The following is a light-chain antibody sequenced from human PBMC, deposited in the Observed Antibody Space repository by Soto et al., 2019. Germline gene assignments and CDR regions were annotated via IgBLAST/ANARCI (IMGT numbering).Light chain of an antibody. V-gene: IGKV3-20*01. CDR2: GGS. CDR3: QQYGSSPGT. Sequence: EIVLTQSPGTLSLSPGERATLSCRASQSVSSSYLAWYQQKPGQAPRLLIYGGSSRATAIPDRFSGSGSGTGFTLAISRLEHEDIAVYYCQQYGSSPGTFRQGTKVEIK. J-gene: IGKJ1*01. CDR1: QSVSSSY.